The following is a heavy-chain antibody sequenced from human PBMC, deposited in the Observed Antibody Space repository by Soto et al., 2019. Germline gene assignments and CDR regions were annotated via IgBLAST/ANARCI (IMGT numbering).Heavy chain of an antibody. D-gene: IGHD2-15*01. CDR3: GRGEGYCSGGSCYVFDI. V-gene: IGHV4-34*01. CDR2: INHSGST. CDR1: GGSFSGYY. Sequence: PSETLSLTCAVYGGSFSGYYWSWIRQPPGKGLEWIGEINHSGSTNYNPSLKSRVTISVDTSKNQFSLKLSSVTAADTAVYYCGRGEGYCSGGSCYVFDIWAQGTMVTVSS. J-gene: IGHJ3*02.